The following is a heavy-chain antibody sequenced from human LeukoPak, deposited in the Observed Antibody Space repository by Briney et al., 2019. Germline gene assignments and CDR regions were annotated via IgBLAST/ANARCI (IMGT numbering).Heavy chain of an antibody. J-gene: IGHJ3*02. CDR1: GGSISSYY. CDR3: ARAVGGVGDAFDI. D-gene: IGHD1-26*01. Sequence: PSETLSLTCTVSGGSISSYYWSWIRQPPGKGLEWIGYIYYSGSTNYNPSLKSRVTISVDTSKNQFSLNLSSVTAADTAVYFCARAVGGVGDAFDIRGQGTMVTVSS. V-gene: IGHV4-59*01. CDR2: IYYSGST.